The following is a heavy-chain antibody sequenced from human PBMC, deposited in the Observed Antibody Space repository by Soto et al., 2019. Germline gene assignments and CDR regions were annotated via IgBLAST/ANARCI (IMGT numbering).Heavy chain of an antibody. CDR1: RGSISGHY. J-gene: IGHJ5*02. Sequence: SETLSLTCTVSRGSISGHYWSWIRQPPGKGLQYIGSISYSGSTNYNPSLKSRVTISVDTSNSQFSLRLSSVTAADTAVYYCARDVGLQHDTGYYDFWSGKNNWFDPWGQGILVTVSS. CDR3: ARDVGLQHDTGYYDFWSGKNNWFDP. CDR2: ISYSGST. D-gene: IGHD3-3*01. V-gene: IGHV4-59*11.